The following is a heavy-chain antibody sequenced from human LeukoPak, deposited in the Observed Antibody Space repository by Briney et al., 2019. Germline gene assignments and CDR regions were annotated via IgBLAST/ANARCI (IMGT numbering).Heavy chain of an antibody. V-gene: IGHV1-69*05. CDR1: GGTFSSYA. CDR3: ARDRPTYGSGDNYFDY. D-gene: IGHD3-10*01. J-gene: IGHJ4*02. CDR2: IIPIFGTA. Sequence: SVKVSCNASGGTFSSYAISWVRQAPGQGLEWMGRIIPIFGTANYAQKFQGRVTITTDESTSTAYMELSSLRSEDTAVYYCARDRPTYGSGDNYFDYWGQGTLVTVSS.